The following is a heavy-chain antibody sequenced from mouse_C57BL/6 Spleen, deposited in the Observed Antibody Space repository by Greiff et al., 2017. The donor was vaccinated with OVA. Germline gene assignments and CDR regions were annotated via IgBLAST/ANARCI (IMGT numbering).Heavy chain of an antibody. CDR2: INPSSGYT. J-gene: IGHJ2*01. V-gene: IGHV1-4*01. Sequence: QVQLKESGAELARPGASVKMSCKASGYTFTSYTMHWVKQRPGQGLEWIGYINPSSGYTKYNQKFKDKATLTADKSSSTAYMQLSSLTSEDSAVYYGASTGLGYSYFDYWGQGTTLTVSS. CDR1: GYTFTSYT. D-gene: IGHD2-3*01. CDR3: ASTGLGYSYFDY.